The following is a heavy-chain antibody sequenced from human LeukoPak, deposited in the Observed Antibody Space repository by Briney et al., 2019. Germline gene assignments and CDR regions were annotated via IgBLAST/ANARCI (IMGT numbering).Heavy chain of an antibody. CDR1: GGSISSSSYY. V-gene: IGHV4-39*07. CDR2: IYYSGST. J-gene: IGHJ4*02. Sequence: SETLSLTCTVSGGSISSSSYYWGWIRQPPGKGLEWIGSIYYSGSTYYNPPLKSRVTISVDTSKNQFSLKLSSVTAADTAVYYCARAEAIKTYFDYWGQGTLVTVSS. CDR3: ARAEAIKTYFDY.